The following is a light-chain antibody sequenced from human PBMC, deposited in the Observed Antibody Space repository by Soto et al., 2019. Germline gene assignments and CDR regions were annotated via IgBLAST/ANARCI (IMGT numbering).Light chain of an antibody. V-gene: IGKV1-5*03. J-gene: IGKJ1*01. CDR3: QQYNAYSRM. CDR1: ESISSG. Sequence: DIQMTQSPSTLSASVGDRVTITCRASESISSGFAWYQQKPGKAPNLLIYKASTLESGVPSRFSGSGSGTEFTLTLSSLQPDDFATYYCQQYNAYSRMFGQGTKVEIK. CDR2: KAS.